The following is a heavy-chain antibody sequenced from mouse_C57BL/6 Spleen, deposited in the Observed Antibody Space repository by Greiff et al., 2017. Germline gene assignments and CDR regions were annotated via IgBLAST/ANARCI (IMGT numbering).Heavy chain of an antibody. V-gene: IGHV1-74*01. CDR2: IHPSDSDT. CDR3: AIITTVVAPFAY. CDR1: GYAFTNYL. J-gene: IGHJ3*01. D-gene: IGHD1-1*01. Sequence: VQLQQSGAELVRPGTSVKVSCKASGYAFTNYLIEWVKQRPGQGLEWIGRIHPSDSDTNYNQKFKGKATLTVDKSSSTAYMQLSSLTSEDSAVYYCAIITTVVAPFAYWGQGTLVTVSA.